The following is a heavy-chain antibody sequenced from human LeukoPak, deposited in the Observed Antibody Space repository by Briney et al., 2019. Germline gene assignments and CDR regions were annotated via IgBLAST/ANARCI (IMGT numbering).Heavy chain of an antibody. D-gene: IGHD5-12*01. CDR1: DYTFTSYW. V-gene: IGHV5-51*01. CDR2: INPADSDT. J-gene: IGHJ4*02. CDR3: ARDNSGWRNFDY. Sequence: GESLKISCKTSDYTFTSYWIGWVRQLPGKGLEWMGIINPADSDTRYSPSFQGQVTISADKSISTAYLQWSSLKASDTAMYFCARDNSGWRNFDYWGQGTLVTVSS.